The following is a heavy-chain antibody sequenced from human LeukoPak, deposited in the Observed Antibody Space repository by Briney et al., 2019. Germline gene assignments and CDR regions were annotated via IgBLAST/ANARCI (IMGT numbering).Heavy chain of an antibody. J-gene: IGHJ4*02. Sequence: SVKVSCKASGGTFSSYTISWVRQAPGQGLEWMGRIIPILGIANYAQKFQGRVTITADKSTSTAYMEPSSLRSEDTAVYYCARGGYYDSSGLDYWGQGTLVTVSS. CDR2: IIPILGIA. D-gene: IGHD3-22*01. CDR1: GGTFSSYT. CDR3: ARGGYYDSSGLDY. V-gene: IGHV1-69*02.